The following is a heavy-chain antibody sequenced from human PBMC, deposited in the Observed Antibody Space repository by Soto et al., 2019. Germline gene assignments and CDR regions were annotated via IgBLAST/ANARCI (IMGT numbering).Heavy chain of an antibody. Sequence: GGSLRLSCAASGFSFTSYSMNWVRQAPGKGLEWVSFISGNGDYIYYRDSVKGRFTISRDNANSSLYLQMNSLRGEDTAVYYCARERSVRPFSDFGTWGQGTLVTVSS. CDR3: ARERSVRPFSDFGT. D-gene: IGHD2-21*02. CDR2: ISGNGDYI. CDR1: GFSFTSYS. V-gene: IGHV3-21*01. J-gene: IGHJ4*02.